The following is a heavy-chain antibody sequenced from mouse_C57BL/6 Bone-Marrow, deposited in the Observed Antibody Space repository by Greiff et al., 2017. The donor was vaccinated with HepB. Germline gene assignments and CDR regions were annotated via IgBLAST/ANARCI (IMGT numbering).Heavy chain of an antibody. CDR3: AREGYYSNCGFAY. D-gene: IGHD2-5*01. V-gene: IGHV1-20*01. CDR1: GYSFTGYF. J-gene: IGHJ3*01. CDR2: INPYNGDT. Sequence: VHVKQSGPELVKPGDSVKISCKASGYSFTGYFMNWVMQSYGKSLEWIGRINPYNGDTFYNQKFKGKATLTVDKSASTSHMELRSLTSEDSAVYYGAREGYYSNCGFAYWGQGTLVTVSA.